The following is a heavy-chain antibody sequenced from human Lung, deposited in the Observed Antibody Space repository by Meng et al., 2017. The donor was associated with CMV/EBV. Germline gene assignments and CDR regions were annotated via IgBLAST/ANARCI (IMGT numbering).Heavy chain of an antibody. Sequence: SCAASGFTFSNYWMHRVRQAPGKGLMWVSRINSDGSIRNYADSVKGRFTISRDNAKNTLYLEMNSLRAEDTAVYFCAPITWVRGLLSMDVWGQGTTVTVSS. V-gene: IGHV3-74*01. CDR2: INSDGSIR. D-gene: IGHD3-10*01. J-gene: IGHJ6*02. CDR1: GFTFSNYW. CDR3: APITWVRGLLSMDV.